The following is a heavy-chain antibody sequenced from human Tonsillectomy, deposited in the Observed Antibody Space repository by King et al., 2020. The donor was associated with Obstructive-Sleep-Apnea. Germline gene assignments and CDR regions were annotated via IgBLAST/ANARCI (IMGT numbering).Heavy chain of an antibody. CDR1: GFSLSTSGVG. CDR2: IYWDDDR. Sequence: TLKESGPTLVRPTQTLTLTCTFSGFSLSTSGVGVGWIRQPPGKALEWLALIYWDDDRRYSPSLKSRLTITKDTSKNQVVLTMTNVDPVDTATYYSAHKVTSSYYYYGLDVWGQGTTVTVSS. V-gene: IGHV2-5*02. J-gene: IGHJ6*02. D-gene: IGHD2-2*01. CDR3: AHKVTSSYYYYGLDV.